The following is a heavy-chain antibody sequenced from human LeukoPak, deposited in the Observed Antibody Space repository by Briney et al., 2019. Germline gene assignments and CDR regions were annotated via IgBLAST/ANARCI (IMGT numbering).Heavy chain of an antibody. V-gene: IGHV4-39*01. CDR1: Y. CDR3: ARSRGKYYYGSGSYLNWFDP. D-gene: IGHD3-10*01. CDR2: IYYIWST. J-gene: IGHJ5*02. Sequence: YWGWXRXLPGTGLEXIGSIYYIWSTHYNPSLKRRLTISVDTSKNQFSLKLSSVTAADTAVYYCARSRGKYYYGSGSYLNWFDPWGQGTLVTVSS.